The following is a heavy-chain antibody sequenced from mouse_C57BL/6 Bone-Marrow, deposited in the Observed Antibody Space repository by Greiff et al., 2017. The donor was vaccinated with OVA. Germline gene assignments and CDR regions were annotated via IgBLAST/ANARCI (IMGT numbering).Heavy chain of an antibody. D-gene: IGHD2-4*01. V-gene: IGHV1-52*01. J-gene: IGHJ3*01. CDR2: IDPSDSET. CDR3: ARWDYDTWFAY. Sequence: QVQLQQPGAELVRPGSSVKLSCKPSGYTFTSYWMHWVKQRPIQGLEWIGNIDPSDSETHYNQKFKDKATLTVDKSSSTAYMQLSSLTSEDSAVYYCARWDYDTWFAYWGQGTLVTVSA. CDR1: GYTFTSYW.